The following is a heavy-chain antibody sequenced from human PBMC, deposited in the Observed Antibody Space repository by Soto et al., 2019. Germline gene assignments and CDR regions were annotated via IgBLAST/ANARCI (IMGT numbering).Heavy chain of an antibody. CDR3: ASAVRGVTYYYYYGMDV. J-gene: IGHJ6*02. V-gene: IGHV1-69*01. CDR2: IIPIFGTA. CDR1: GGTFSSYA. Sequence: QVQLVQSGAEVKKPGSSVKVSCKASGGTFSSYAISWVRQAPGQGHEWMGGIIPIFGTANYAQKFQGRVTITADESTSTAYMELSSLRSEDTAVYYCASAVRGVTYYYYYGMDVWGQGTTVTVSS. D-gene: IGHD3-10*01.